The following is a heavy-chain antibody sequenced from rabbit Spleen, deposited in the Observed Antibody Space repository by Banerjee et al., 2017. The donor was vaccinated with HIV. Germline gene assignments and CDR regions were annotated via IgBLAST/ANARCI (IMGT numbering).Heavy chain of an antibody. J-gene: IGHJ4*01. Sequence: QEQLVESGGDLVKPGASLTLTCTASGIDFSSGYYMCWVRQAPGKGLEWIACIYAGSGGSPYYATWAKGRFTISKTSSTTVTLQMTSLTAADTATYFCARRTGTRYFNLWGPGTLVTVS. CDR2: IYAGSGGSP. CDR3: ARRTGTRYFNL. V-gene: IGHV1S45*01. D-gene: IGHD7-1*01. CDR1: GIDFSSGYY.